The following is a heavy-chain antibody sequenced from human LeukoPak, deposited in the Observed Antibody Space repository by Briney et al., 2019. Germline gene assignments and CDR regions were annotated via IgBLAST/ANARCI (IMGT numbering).Heavy chain of an antibody. CDR2: ISSGRGRSTI. J-gene: IGHJ4*02. Sequence: GGSLRLSCAASGFTFSDYYMSWLRQAPGKGLKWLSYISSGRGRSTIYYADSVKGRFSISRDNAKNILYLQINSLRAEDTAVYYCARDLKVEDNSGYYAFDYWGQGTLVTVSS. D-gene: IGHD3-22*01. CDR3: ARDLKVEDNSGYYAFDY. V-gene: IGHV3-11*01. CDR1: GFTFSDYY.